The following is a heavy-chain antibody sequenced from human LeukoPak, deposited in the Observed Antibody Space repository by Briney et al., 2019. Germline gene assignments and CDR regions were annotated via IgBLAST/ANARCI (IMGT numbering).Heavy chain of an antibody. Sequence: GASLQISCKGSGYSFTSYWIGWVRPVPGKGLERMGIIYPGDSDTRYSPSFQGQVTISADKSISTAYLQWSSLKASDTAMYYCARGGTVNYVAFWFDPWGQGTLVTVSS. J-gene: IGHJ5*02. CDR3: ARGGTVNYVAFWFDP. CDR1: GYSFTSYW. D-gene: IGHD4-11*01. CDR2: IYPGDSDT. V-gene: IGHV5-51*01.